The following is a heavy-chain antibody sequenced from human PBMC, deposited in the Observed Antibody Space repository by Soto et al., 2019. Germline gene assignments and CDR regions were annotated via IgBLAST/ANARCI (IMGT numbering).Heavy chain of an antibody. CDR2: ISYDGSNK. Sequence: GGSLRLSCAASGFTFSSYAMHWVRQAPGKGLEWVAVISYDGSNKYYADSVKGRFTISRDNSKNTLYLQMNSLRAEDTAVYYCARDRERWLQSYGMEVWGQGTTVTVSS. CDR3: ARDRERWLQSYGMEV. CDR1: GFTFSSYA. J-gene: IGHJ6*02. V-gene: IGHV3-30-3*01. D-gene: IGHD4-4*01.